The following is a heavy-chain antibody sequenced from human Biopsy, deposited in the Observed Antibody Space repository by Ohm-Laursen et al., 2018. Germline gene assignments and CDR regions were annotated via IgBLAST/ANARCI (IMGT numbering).Heavy chain of an antibody. CDR1: GGSISDYF. V-gene: IGHV4-4*07. D-gene: IGHD4-17*01. CDR2: IYSSGRT. Sequence: ETLSLTCTVSGGSISDYFWSWIRQPADKGLEYIGRIYSSGRTFYNPSLKSRVTMSVATSDNQFSLKLSSVTAADTAVYFCARDAYGDYDTYY. CDR3: ARDAYGDYDTYY. J-gene: IGHJ6*03.